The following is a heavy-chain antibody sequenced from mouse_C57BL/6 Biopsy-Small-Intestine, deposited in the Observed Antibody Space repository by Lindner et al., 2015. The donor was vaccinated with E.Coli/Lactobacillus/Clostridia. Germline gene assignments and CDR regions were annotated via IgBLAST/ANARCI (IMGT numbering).Heavy chain of an antibody. J-gene: IGHJ1*03. V-gene: IGHV14-2*01. Sequence: VQLQESGAVLVKPGASVKLSCTASGSNIKDCYVHWVKQWTEQGLEWIGRIDPEDGETKFAPKFQDKATITADTSSNTAYLQLSSLTSEDTAVYFCTSLSYGSLYIDSFDVWGTGTTVTVSS. CDR1: GSNIKDCY. CDR2: IDPEDGET. CDR3: TSLSYGSLYIDSFDV. D-gene: IGHD1-1*01.